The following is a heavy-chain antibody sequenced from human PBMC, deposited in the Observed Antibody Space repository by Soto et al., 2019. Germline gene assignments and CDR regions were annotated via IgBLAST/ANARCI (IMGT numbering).Heavy chain of an antibody. V-gene: IGHV1-69*13. CDR1: GGTFSSYA. CDR2: IIPIFGTA. D-gene: IGHD6-6*01. J-gene: IGHJ6*02. CDR3: ARVEYSSSTYGYYYYGMDV. Sequence: ASVKVSCKASGGTFSSYAISWVRQAPGQGLEWMGGIIPIFGTANYAQKFQGRVTITADESTSTAYMELSSLRSEDTAVYYCARVEYSSSTYGYYYYGMDVWGQGTTVSVSS.